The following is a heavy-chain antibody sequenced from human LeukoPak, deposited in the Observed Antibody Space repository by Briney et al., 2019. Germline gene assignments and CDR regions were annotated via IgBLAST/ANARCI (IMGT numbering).Heavy chain of an antibody. CDR1: GGSISSGAYS. Sequence: SETLSLTCAVSGGSISSGAYSWNWIRQPPGKGLEWIGFIYHSGGTYYNPSLKSRVTISVDRSKNQFSLKLNSVTAADTAVYFCARSTPPDYYGMDVWGQGTTVTVS. J-gene: IGHJ6*02. D-gene: IGHD2-2*01. CDR2: IYHSGGT. CDR3: ARSTPPDYYGMDV. V-gene: IGHV4-30-2*01.